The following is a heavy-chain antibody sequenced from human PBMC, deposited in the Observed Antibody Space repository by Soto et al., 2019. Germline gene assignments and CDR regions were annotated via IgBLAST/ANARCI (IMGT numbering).Heavy chain of an antibody. Sequence: GGSLRLSCAASGFTFSTYDLNWVRQAPGRGLEWISYISVSGNIIKYAESVKGRFTISRDNAENSLHMHMSNLRVDDTALYFCVRDTRRAAAAASLDYWGQGTQVTVSS. CDR3: VRDTRRAAAAASLDY. V-gene: IGHV3-48*03. D-gene: IGHD2-2*01. CDR1: GFTFSTYD. J-gene: IGHJ4*02. CDR2: ISVSGNII.